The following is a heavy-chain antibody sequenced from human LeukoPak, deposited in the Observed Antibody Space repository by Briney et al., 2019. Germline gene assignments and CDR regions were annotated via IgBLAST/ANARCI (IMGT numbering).Heavy chain of an antibody. CDR1: GFTFSSYG. CDR2: ISYDGSNK. Sequence: GGSLRLSCAASGFTFSSYGMHWVRQAPGKGLEWVAVISYDGSNKYYADSVKGRLTISRDNSKNTLYLQMNSLRAEDTAVYYCAKDDPAMDLDYWGQGTLVTVSS. J-gene: IGHJ4*02. V-gene: IGHV3-30*18. CDR3: AKDDPAMDLDY. D-gene: IGHD5-18*01.